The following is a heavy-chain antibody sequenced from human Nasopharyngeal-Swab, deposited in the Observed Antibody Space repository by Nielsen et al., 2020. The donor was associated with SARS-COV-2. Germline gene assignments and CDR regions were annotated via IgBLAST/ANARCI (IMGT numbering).Heavy chain of an antibody. J-gene: IGHJ3*02. CDR1: GFTFSGYA. Sequence: GESLKISCAASGFTFSGYAMSWVRQAPGKGLEWVSAISGSGGSTYYADSVKGRFTISRDNSKNTLYLQMNSLRAEDTAVYYCAKSKGMADAFDIWGQGTMVTVSS. V-gene: IGHV3-23*01. D-gene: IGHD5-24*01. CDR2: ISGSGGST. CDR3: AKSKGMADAFDI.